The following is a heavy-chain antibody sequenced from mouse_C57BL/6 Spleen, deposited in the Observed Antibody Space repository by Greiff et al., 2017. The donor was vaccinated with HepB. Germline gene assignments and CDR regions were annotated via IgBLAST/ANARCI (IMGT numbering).Heavy chain of an antibody. V-gene: IGHV1-26*01. J-gene: IGHJ2*01. D-gene: IGHD2-4*01. CDR3: ARFGLRRRGYFDY. Sequence: EVQLQQSGPELVKPGASVKISCKASGYTFTDYYMNWVKQSHGKSLEWIGDINPNNGGTSYNQKFKGKATLTVDKSSSTAYMELRSLTSEDSAVYYCARFGLRRRGYFDYWGQGTTLTVSS. CDR2: INPNNGGT. CDR1: GYTFTDYY.